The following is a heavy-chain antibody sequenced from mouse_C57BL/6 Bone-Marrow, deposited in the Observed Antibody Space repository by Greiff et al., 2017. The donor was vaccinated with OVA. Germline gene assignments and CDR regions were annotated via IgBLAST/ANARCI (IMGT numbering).Heavy chain of an antibody. J-gene: IGHJ3*01. V-gene: IGHV10-1*01. CDR2: IRSKSNNYAT. CDR3: VSYYGNYEGVFAY. CDR1: GFSFNTYA. D-gene: IGHD2-1*01. Sequence: EVQGVESGGGLVQPKGSLKLSCAASGFSFNTYAMNWVRQAPGKGLEWVARIRSKSNNYATYYADSVKDRFTISRDDSESMLYLQMNNLKTEDTAMYYCVSYYGNYEGVFAYWGQGTLVTVSA.